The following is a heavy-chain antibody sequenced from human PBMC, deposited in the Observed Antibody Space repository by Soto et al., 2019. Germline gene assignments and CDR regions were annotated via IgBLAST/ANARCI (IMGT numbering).Heavy chain of an antibody. Sequence: SETLSLTCTVSGGSISSGDYYWSWIRQPPGKGLEWIGYIYYSGSTYYNPSLKSRVTISVDTSKNQFSLKLSSVTAADTAIYYCARRGMFYDFWGGYSSYYYYAMDVWGQGTTVTVSS. CDR1: GGSISSGDYY. V-gene: IGHV4-30-4*01. CDR2: IYYSGST. CDR3: ARRGMFYDFWGGYSSYYYYAMDV. J-gene: IGHJ6*02. D-gene: IGHD3-3*01.